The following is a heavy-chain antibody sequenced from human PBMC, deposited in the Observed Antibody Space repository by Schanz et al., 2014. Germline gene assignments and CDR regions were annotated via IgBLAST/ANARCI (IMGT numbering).Heavy chain of an antibody. Sequence: VQLVDSGGGLVKPGGSLRLSCAASGFTVSNSYIHWVRQAPGKGLEWVSTIYSSGSTYYADSVKGRFTISRDNSKNTLYLQMNSLRADDTAVYYCARDLLVSHYDFWSGNDYWGQGTLVTVSS. J-gene: IGHJ4*02. D-gene: IGHD3-3*01. CDR1: GFTVSNSY. CDR2: IYSSGST. CDR3: ARDLLVSHYDFWSGNDY. V-gene: IGHV3-66*03.